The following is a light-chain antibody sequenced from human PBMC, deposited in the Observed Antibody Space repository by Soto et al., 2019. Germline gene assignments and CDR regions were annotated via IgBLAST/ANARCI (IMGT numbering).Light chain of an antibody. CDR3: ISYTGSSTSYV. Sequence: QSLLTQPASVSGSPGQSITISCSGTSSDVGSYDHVAWYQQFPGKTPKLMIYEVSNRPSGVSSRFSGSKSGNTASLTISGLQAGDEADYYCISYTGSSTSYVFGSGTKVTVL. CDR1: SSDVGSYDH. CDR2: EVS. J-gene: IGLJ1*01. V-gene: IGLV2-14*01.